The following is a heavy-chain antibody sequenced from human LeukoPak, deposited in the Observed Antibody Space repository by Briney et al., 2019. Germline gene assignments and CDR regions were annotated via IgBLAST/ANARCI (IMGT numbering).Heavy chain of an antibody. CDR2: IYYTGST. Sequence: SETLSLTCTVSGASTSSYYWSWIRRPPGKGLEWIGSIYYTGSTNYNPSLKSRVTTSVDPSQNQFSLKLTSVTTADTAVYYCARDRHGERHNFFDPWGQGTLVTVSS. CDR1: GASTSSYY. CDR3: ARDRHGERHNFFDP. J-gene: IGHJ5*02. V-gene: IGHV4-59*01. D-gene: IGHD1-1*01.